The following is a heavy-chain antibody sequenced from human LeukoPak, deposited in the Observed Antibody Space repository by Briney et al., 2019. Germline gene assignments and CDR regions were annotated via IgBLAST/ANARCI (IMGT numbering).Heavy chain of an antibody. CDR3: AKELPPDY. J-gene: IGHJ4*02. CDR2: ILFDGSNK. D-gene: IGHD5-18*01. CDR1: GLPFSSYA. Sequence: GGSLRLSCAGSGLPFSSYAMHWVRQAPGKGLEWVAAILFDGSNKYYADSVKGRFTISRDNSKNTLYLQMNSLRAEDTAVYYCAKELPPDYWGQGTLVTVSS. V-gene: IGHV3-30*02.